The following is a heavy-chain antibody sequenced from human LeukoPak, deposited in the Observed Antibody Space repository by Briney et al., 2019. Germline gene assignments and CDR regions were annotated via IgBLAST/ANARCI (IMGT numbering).Heavy chain of an antibody. Sequence: GGSLRLSCAASGFTFRTYAMSWVRHGPGKGLERVSSSSTSGGTTYYADSVKRRFTISTVNTTNTLYQQMNSLRAEHTAVYFSEGHSSGWTDYWGQGTLVTVSS. D-gene: IGHD6-19*01. V-gene: IGHV3-23*01. CDR3: EGHSSGWTDY. CDR1: GFTFRTYA. J-gene: IGHJ4*02. CDR2: SSTSGGTT.